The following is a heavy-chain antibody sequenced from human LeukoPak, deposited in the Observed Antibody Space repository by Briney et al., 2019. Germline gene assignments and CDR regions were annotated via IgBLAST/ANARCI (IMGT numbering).Heavy chain of an antibody. CDR3: ARTPSVVVTASPWLGWFDP. V-gene: IGHV1-69*13. CDR2: IIPIFGRA. CDR1: GGTFSNYA. Sequence: GASVKVSCKASGGTFSNYAINWVRQAPGQGLEWMGGIIPIFGRANYAQKFQGRVTITADESTSTAYMELSSLRSEDTAVYYCARTPSVVVTASPWLGWFDPWGQGTLVTVSS. D-gene: IGHD2-21*02. J-gene: IGHJ5*02.